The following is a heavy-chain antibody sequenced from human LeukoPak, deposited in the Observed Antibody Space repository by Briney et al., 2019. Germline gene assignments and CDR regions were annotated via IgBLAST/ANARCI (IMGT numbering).Heavy chain of an antibody. CDR3: ARDQARIAAAGTEYDY. CDR2: ISAYNGNT. Sequence: ASVKVSCQASGYTFTSYGISGVRPAPAQGLEWMGWISAYNGNTNYAQKLQGRVTMTTDTSTSTAYMELRSLRSDDTAVYYCARDQARIAAAGTEYDYWGQGTLVTVSS. J-gene: IGHJ4*02. V-gene: IGHV1-18*01. CDR1: GYTFTSYG. D-gene: IGHD6-13*01.